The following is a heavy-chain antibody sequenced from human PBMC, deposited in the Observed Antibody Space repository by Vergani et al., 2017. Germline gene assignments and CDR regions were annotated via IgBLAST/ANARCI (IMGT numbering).Heavy chain of an antibody. CDR3: ARATTKQLATN. D-gene: IGHD6-6*01. Sequence: QVQLQESGPGLVKPSETLSLTCTVSGGSISCYYWSWIRQPPGKGLEWIGYIYYSGSTNYNPSLKSRVTISVDTSKNQFSLKLSSVTAADTAVYYCARATTKQLATNWGQGTLVTVSS. CDR2: IYYSGST. V-gene: IGHV4-59*01. J-gene: IGHJ4*02. CDR1: GGSISCYY.